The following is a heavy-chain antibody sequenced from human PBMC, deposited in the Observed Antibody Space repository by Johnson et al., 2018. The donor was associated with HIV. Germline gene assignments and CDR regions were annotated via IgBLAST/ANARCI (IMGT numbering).Heavy chain of an antibody. J-gene: IGHJ3*02. V-gene: IGHV3-66*01. Sequence: VQLVESGGGVARPGGSLRLSCAASGFTFDDYGMSWVRQASGKGLQWVSVIYSGGSTYYTDSVKGRFPISRDNSKNTLYLQMNSLRAEDKAVYYCARGLIIQLWLQAAFDIWGQGTMVTVSS. CDR3: ARGLIIQLWLQAAFDI. D-gene: IGHD5-18*01. CDR1: GFTFDDYG. CDR2: IYSGGST.